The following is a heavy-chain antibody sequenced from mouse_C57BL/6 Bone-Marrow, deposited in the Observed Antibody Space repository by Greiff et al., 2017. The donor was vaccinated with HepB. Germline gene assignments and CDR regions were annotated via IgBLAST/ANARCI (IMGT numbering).Heavy chain of an antibody. D-gene: IGHD2-1*01. CDR2: INPSTGGT. J-gene: IGHJ1*03. CDR1: GYSFTGYY. Sequence: VQLQQSGPELVKPGASVKISCKASGYSFTGYYMNWVKQSPEKSLEWIGEINPSTGGTTYNEKFKAKATLTVDKSSSTAYMQLKSLTSKDSAVYYCARGDYCNPSRDFDVWGTGTTVTVSS. V-gene: IGHV1-42*01. CDR3: ARGDYCNPSRDFDV.